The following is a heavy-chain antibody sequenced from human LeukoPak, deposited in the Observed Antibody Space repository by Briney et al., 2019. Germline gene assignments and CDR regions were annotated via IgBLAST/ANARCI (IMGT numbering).Heavy chain of an antibody. V-gene: IGHV3-23*01. CDR2: ISGSGGST. Sequence: GGSLRLSCAASGFTLSSYAMSWVRQAPGKGLEWVSAISGSGGSTYYADSVKGRFTISGDSSKNTLYLQMNSLRPEDTAVYYCAKAPGVFCSGGSCYSYWYFDLWGRGTLVTVSS. D-gene: IGHD2-15*01. J-gene: IGHJ2*01. CDR1: GFTLSSYA. CDR3: AKAPGVFCSGGSCYSYWYFDL.